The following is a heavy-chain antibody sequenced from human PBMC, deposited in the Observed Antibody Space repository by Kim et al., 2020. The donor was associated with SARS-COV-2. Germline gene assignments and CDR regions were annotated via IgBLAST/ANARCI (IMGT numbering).Heavy chain of an antibody. CDR3: ARLVGDYVWGSYRYYYYMDV. CDR1: GFTFSSYS. J-gene: IGHJ6*03. D-gene: IGHD3-16*02. V-gene: IGHV3-21*01. Sequence: GGSLRLSCAASGFTFSSYSMNWVRQAPGKGLEWVSSISSSSSYIYYADSVKGRFTISRDNAKNSLYLQMNSLRAEDTAVYYCARLVGDYVWGSYRYYYYMDVWGKGTTVTVSS. CDR2: ISSSSSYI.